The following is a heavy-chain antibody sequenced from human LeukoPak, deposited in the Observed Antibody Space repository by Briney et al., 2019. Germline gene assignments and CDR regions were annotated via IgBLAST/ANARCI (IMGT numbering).Heavy chain of an antibody. CDR2: SRNKANSYTT. CDR1: GFTFSDHY. D-gene: IGHD1-14*01. V-gene: IGHV3-72*01. Sequence: PGGSLRLSCAASGFTFSDHYMDWVRQAPGKGLEWVGRSRNKANSYTTAYAASVESRFTISRDDSKNSLYLQMNSLKTEDTAVYYCARGGKGEPFDYWGQGTLVTVSS. CDR3: ARGGKGEPFDY. J-gene: IGHJ4*02.